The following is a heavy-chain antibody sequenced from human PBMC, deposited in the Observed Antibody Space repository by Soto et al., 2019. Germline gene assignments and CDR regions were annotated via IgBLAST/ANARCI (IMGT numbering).Heavy chain of an antibody. J-gene: IGHJ4*02. CDR2: ISSGSNTI. V-gene: IGHV3-48*02. D-gene: IGHD3-9*01. CDR3: ARGRYGLGIDH. CDR1: GFTFSSYS. Sequence: EVQLVECGGGLVQPGGSLRLSCAASGFTFSSYSMNWVRQAXXXGXEWVSYISSGSNTIYYADSVKGRFTISRDNAKNSLYLQXDSXRDXDXAVYYCARGRYGLGIDHWGQGTLVTVSS.